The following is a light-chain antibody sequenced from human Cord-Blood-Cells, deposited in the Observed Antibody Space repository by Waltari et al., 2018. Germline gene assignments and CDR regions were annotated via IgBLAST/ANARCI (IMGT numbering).Light chain of an antibody. CDR3: QQYGSSLYT. J-gene: IGKJ2*01. V-gene: IGKV3-20*01. CDR2: GAS. Sequence: EIVLTQSPGTLSLSPGERATLSCRASQSVSSSYFAGYQQKPGQAPRLLIYGASSRATGIPDRFSGSGWGTDFTLTISRLEPEDCAVYYCQQYGSSLYTFGQGTKLEIK. CDR1: QSVSSSY.